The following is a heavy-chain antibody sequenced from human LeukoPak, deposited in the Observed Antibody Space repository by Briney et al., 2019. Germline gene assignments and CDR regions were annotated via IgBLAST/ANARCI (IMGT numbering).Heavy chain of an antibody. D-gene: IGHD3-22*01. CDR1: GYTFTNYT. CDR3: ARGHDTTGYFAY. V-gene: IGHV7-4-1*02. J-gene: IGHJ4*02. CDR2: IDTNTGSP. Sequence: ASVKVSCKASGYTFTNYTINWVRQAPGQGLERMGWIDTNTGSPTYAQGFTRRFVFSLDTSVTTTYLQISSLEAEDTAVYFCARGHDTTGYFAYWGQGTLVTVSS.